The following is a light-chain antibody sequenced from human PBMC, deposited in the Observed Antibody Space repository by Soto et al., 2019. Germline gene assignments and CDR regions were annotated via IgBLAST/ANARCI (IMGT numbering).Light chain of an antibody. J-gene: IGKJ5*01. Sequence: EIVMTQSPATLSVSPGERAILSCRASQSISINLAWYQQKPGQAPRLLIYAASNRATGVPARFSGSWSGTEFTLTISSLQSEDFAVYYCQQHNNWPPITFGQGTRLEI. CDR1: QSISIN. CDR3: QQHNNWPPIT. CDR2: AAS. V-gene: IGKV3-15*01.